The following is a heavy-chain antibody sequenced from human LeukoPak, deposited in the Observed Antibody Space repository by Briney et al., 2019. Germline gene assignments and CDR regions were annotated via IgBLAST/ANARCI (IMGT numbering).Heavy chain of an antibody. CDR3: ASPSYGRAFDI. CDR2: ISYDGSNK. CDR1: GFTFSSYA. V-gene: IGHV3-30-3*01. D-gene: IGHD5-18*01. J-gene: IGHJ3*02. Sequence: PGGSLRLSCAASGFTFSSYAMHWVRQAPGKGLEWVAVISYDGSNKYYADSVKGRFTISRDNSKNTLYLQMNSLRAEDTAVYYCASPSYGRAFDIWGQGTMVTVSS.